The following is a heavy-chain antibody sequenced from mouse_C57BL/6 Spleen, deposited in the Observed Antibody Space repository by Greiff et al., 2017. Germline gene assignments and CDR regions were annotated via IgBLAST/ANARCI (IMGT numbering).Heavy chain of an antibody. CDR1: GFTFSDYG. CDR2: ISSGSSTI. CDR3: ARPLYYAMDY. Sequence: EVMLVESGGGLVKPGGSLKLSCAASGFTFSDYGMHWVRQAPEKGLEWVAYISSGSSTIYYADTVKGRFTISRDNAKNTLFLQMTSLRSEDTAMYYCARPLYYAMDYGGQGTSVTVSA. J-gene: IGHJ4*01. V-gene: IGHV5-17*01.